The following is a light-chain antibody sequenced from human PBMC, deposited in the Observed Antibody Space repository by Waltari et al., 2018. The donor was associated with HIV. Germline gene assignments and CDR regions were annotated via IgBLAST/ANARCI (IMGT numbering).Light chain of an antibody. J-gene: IGKJ2*01. V-gene: IGKV4-1*01. CDR2: WAS. CDR3: QQYYDTPYT. Sequence: DIVMTQSPDSLAVSLGERATLNCKSSQSVLYSSNNKNYLAWYQQKPGQPPKLLIYWASTRESGVPDRFSGSGSGTDFILTISSLQAEDVAVYYCQQYYDTPYTFGQGTKLEI. CDR1: QSVLYSSNNKNY.